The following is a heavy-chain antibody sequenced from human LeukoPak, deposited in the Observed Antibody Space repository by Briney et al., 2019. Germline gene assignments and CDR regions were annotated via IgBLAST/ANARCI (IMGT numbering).Heavy chain of an antibody. CDR1: GGSISSSSYY. CDR3: ARLVHSSGWPRFPNHSDY. V-gene: IGHV4-39*01. D-gene: IGHD6-19*01. Sequence: SETLSLTCTVSGGSISSSSYYWGWIRQPPGKGLEWIGSIYYSGSTYYNPSLKSRVTISVDTSKNQFSLKLSSVTAADTAVYYCARLVHSSGWPRFPNHSDYWGQGTLVTVSS. CDR2: IYYSGST. J-gene: IGHJ4*02.